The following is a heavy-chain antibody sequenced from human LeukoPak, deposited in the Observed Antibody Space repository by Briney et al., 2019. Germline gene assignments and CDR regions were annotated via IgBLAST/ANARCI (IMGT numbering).Heavy chain of an antibody. J-gene: IGHJ4*02. CDR3: ARVTASSGWYFDY. CDR2: IYYSGST. Sequence: SETLSLTCTVSGGSISSSSYYWSWIRQPPGKGLEWIGYIYYSGSTYYNPSLKSRVTISADTSKNQFSLKLTSVTAADTAVYYCARVTASSGWYFDYWGQGTLVTVSS. D-gene: IGHD6-19*01. V-gene: IGHV4-30-4*08. CDR1: GGSISSSSYY.